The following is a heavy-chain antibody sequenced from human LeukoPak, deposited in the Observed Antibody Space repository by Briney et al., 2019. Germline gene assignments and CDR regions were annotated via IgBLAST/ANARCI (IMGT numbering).Heavy chain of an antibody. CDR3: AREDPAGIFH. Sequence: GSLRLSCVAPGFIFSSYGMHWVRQAPGKGLEWVAYIQYDGSNKQYADSVKGRFTISRDNAKNTLYLQMNSLRAEDTAVYYCAREDPAGIFHWGQGTLVTVSS. CDR1: GFIFSSYG. CDR2: IQYDGSNK. J-gene: IGHJ4*02. D-gene: IGHD6-19*01. V-gene: IGHV3-30*02.